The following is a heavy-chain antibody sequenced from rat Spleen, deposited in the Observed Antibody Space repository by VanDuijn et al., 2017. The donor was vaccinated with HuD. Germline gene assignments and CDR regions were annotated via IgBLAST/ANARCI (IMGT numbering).Heavy chain of an antibody. CDR3: ARANWFAY. CDR2: MWSGGST. Sequence: VQLKESGPGLVQPSQTLSLTCTVSGFSLTDYSVHWVRQPPGKGLEWMGVMWSGGSTAYNSALKSRLSISRDTSKSQVFVKMSSRQTEDTATYYCARANWFAYWGQGTLVTVSS. J-gene: IGHJ3*01. CDR1: GFSLTDYS. V-gene: IGHV2S63*01.